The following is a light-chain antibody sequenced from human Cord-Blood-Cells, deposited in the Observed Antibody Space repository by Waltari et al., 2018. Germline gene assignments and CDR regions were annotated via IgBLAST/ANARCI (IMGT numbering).Light chain of an antibody. CDR2: DVS. CDR1: SSDVGGYNY. J-gene: IGLJ1*01. V-gene: IGLV2-14*01. CDR3: SSYTSSSLYV. Sequence: QSALTQPASVSGSPGQSITIPCTGTSSDVGGYNYVSWYQQHTGKAPTLMIYDVSKRPSGVSNRFSGSKSGNTASLTISGLQAADEADYYCSSYTSSSLYVFGTGTKVTVL.